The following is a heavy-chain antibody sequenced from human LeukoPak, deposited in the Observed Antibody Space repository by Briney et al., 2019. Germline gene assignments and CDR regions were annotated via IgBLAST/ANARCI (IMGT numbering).Heavy chain of an antibody. J-gene: IGHJ4*02. Sequence: PGGSLRLSCAASQFTFTTYAMSWVRQAPGRGLEWVSSISSSSSYIYYADSVKGRFTISRDNAKNSLYLQMNSLRAEDTAVYYCASSITMIVVASPSYWGQGTLVTVSS. CDR3: ASSITMIVVASPSY. CDR2: ISSSSSYI. V-gene: IGHV3-21*01. D-gene: IGHD3-22*01. CDR1: QFTFTTYA.